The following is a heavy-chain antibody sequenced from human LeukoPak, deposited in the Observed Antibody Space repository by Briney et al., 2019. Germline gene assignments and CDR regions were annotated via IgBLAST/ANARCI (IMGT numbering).Heavy chain of an antibody. CDR3: AKDRGWLEYYFDY. Sequence: GGSLRLSCAASGFTFSSYAMSWVRQAPGKGLERVSAISGSGGSTYYADSVKGRFTISRDNSKNTLYLQMNSLRAEHTAVYYCAKDRGWLEYYFDYWGQGTLVTVSS. D-gene: IGHD5-18*01. CDR2: ISGSGGST. V-gene: IGHV3-23*01. J-gene: IGHJ4*02. CDR1: GFTFSSYA.